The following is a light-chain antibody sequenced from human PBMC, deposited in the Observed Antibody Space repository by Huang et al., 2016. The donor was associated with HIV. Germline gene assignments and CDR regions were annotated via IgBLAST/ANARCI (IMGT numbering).Light chain of an antibody. V-gene: IGKV1-39*01. CDR2: AAS. CDR1: QTISTY. Sequence: DIQMAQSPSSLSASVGDRVTITCRASQTISTYLNWYQQKPGKPPRLLIYAASSLQRGVPSRFSGGGSGTDFVLTITSLQPEDFATYFCQQTFIMPRSFGGGTKVEI. CDR3: QQTFIMPRS. J-gene: IGKJ4*01.